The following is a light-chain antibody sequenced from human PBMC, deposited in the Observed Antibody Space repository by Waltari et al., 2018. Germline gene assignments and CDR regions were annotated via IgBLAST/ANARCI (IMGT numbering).Light chain of an antibody. CDR2: DVS. V-gene: IGLV2-11*01. Sequence: SALTQLRSVSGSPGQPVTHSCNGTSSADGGYKYGSWYQQHPGKAPKLMIYDVSKRPSGVPDRFSGSKSGNTASLTISGLQAEDEADYYCCSYAGSYTVVFGGGTKLTVL. CDR1: SSADGGYKY. CDR3: CSYAGSYTVV. J-gene: IGLJ2*01.